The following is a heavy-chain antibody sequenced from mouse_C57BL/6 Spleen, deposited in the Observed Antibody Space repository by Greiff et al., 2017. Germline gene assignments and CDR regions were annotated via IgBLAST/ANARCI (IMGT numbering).Heavy chain of an antibody. Sequence: QVQLQQPGAELVMPGASVKLSCKASGYTFTSYWMHWVKQRPGQGLEWIGEIDPSDSSTNYNQKFKGKSTLTVDKSSSKAYMQLSSLTSEDSAVYYCARRAGRYAMDYWGQGTSVTVSS. CDR1: GYTFTSYW. D-gene: IGHD3-3*01. CDR2: IDPSDSST. V-gene: IGHV1-69*01. J-gene: IGHJ4*01. CDR3: ARRAGRYAMDY.